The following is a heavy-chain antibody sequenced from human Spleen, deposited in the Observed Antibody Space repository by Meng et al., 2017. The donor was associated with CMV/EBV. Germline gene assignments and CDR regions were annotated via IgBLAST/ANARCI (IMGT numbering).Heavy chain of an antibody. CDR1: GYSFTGYH. CDR2: INPNNGGT. V-gene: IGHV1-2*02. CDR3: ARDIAIVPTTGRFDS. J-gene: IGHJ4*02. Sequence: ASVKVSCKASGYSFTGYHMHWVRQAPGQGLEWMGWINPNNGGTNYAQKFQGRVTMTRDTSISTAYMELSRLRSDDTAVYYCARDIAIVPTTGRFDSWGQGTLVTVSS. D-gene: IGHD2/OR15-2a*01.